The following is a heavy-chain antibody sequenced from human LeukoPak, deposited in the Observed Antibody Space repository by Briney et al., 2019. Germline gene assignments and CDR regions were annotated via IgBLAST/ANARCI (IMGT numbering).Heavy chain of an antibody. CDR1: GGSISRYY. CDR3: ARWLWYSSGPWFNP. Sequence: SETLSLTCTVSGGSISRYYWSWIRQPPGKGLEWIGYVYYSGTTNYNPSLKSRVAISMDTSKNQFSLNLTSVTAADTAVYYCARWLWYSSGPWFNPWGQGTLVTVSS. CDR2: VYYSGTT. J-gene: IGHJ5*02. V-gene: IGHV4-59*08. D-gene: IGHD6-19*01.